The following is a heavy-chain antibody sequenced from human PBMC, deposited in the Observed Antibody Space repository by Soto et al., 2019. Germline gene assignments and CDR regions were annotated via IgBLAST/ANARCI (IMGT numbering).Heavy chain of an antibody. J-gene: IGHJ4*02. CDR3: ARDTGRLGY. Sequence: ETLSLTCAVYGGSFSGYYWSWIRQPPGKGLEWIGEINHSGSTNYNPSLKSRVTISVDTSKNQFSLKLSSVTAADTAVYYCARDTGRLGYWGQGTLVTVSS. V-gene: IGHV4-34*01. CDR2: INHSGST. D-gene: IGHD5-18*01. CDR1: GGSFSGYY.